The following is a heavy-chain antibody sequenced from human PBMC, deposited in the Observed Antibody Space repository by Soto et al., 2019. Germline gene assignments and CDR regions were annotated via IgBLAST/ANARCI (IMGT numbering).Heavy chain of an antibody. D-gene: IGHD3-3*01. J-gene: IGHJ5*02. CDR3: ARDLHYDFWSGGYNWFDP. V-gene: IGHV4-4*02. CDR1: GGSISSSNW. Sequence: QVQLQESGPGLVKPSGTLSLTCAVSGGSISSSNWWSWVRQPPGKGLEWIGEIYHSGSTNYNPSLKSRVTISVDTSKNQFSLKLSSVTAADTAVYYCARDLHYDFWSGGYNWFDPWGQGTLVTVSS. CDR2: IYHSGST.